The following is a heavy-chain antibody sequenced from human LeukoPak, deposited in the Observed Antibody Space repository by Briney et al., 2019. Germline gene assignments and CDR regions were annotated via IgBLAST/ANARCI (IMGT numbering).Heavy chain of an antibody. D-gene: IGHD2-2*01. CDR1: GFTFNNYD. V-gene: IGHV3-23*01. CDR2: ISANGDDT. Sequence: GGSLRLSCAASGFTFNNYDMNWVRQAPGKGLEWVSVISANGDDTKYIDSVRGRFTSSRDNSRNTLYLQMSSLRAEDTAVYYCAKDGPSRPYDYWGQGTQVTVSS. J-gene: IGHJ4*02. CDR3: AKDGPSRPYDY.